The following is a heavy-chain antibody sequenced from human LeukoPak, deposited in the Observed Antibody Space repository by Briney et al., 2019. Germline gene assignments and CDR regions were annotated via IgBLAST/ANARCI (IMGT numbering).Heavy chain of an antibody. CDR2: IYYSGST. D-gene: IGHD2-8*02. Sequence: SETLSLTCTVSGGSISSSTYYWGWIRQPPGKGLEWIGSIYYSGSTYYNPSLKSRVTISVDTSKNQFSLKLSSVTAADTAVYYCARLVTGGEEYDYWGQGTLVTVSS. CDR1: GGSISSSTYY. V-gene: IGHV4-39*01. J-gene: IGHJ4*02. CDR3: ARLVTGGEEYDY.